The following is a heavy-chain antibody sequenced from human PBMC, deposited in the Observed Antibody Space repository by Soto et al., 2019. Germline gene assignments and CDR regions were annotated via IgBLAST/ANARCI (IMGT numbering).Heavy chain of an antibody. D-gene: IGHD3-22*01. J-gene: IGHJ4*02. CDR3: SRPRYDSSGTPFDY. Sequence: PGGSLRLSCAASGFTFTNAWMNWVRQAPVKGLVWVSRINSDGSSTSYADSVKGRFTISRDNAKNTLYLQMNSLRAEDTAVYYCSRPRYDSSGTPFDYWGQGTLVTVPS. CDR1: GFTFTNAW. V-gene: IGHV3-74*01. CDR2: INSDGSST.